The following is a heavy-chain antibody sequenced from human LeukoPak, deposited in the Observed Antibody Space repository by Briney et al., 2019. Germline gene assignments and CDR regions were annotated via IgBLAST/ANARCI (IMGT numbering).Heavy chain of an antibody. CDR3: ARDLPTNTYYDFWSGYSDNWFDP. CDR1: GGTFSSYA. CDR2: IIPIFGTA. Sequence: SVKVSCKASGGTFSSYAISWVRQAPGQGLEWMGGIIPIFGTANYAQKFQGRVTITADKSTSTAYMELSSLRAEDTAVYYCARDLPTNTYYDFWSGYSDNWFDPWGQGTLVTVSS. J-gene: IGHJ5*02. D-gene: IGHD3-3*01. V-gene: IGHV1-69*06.